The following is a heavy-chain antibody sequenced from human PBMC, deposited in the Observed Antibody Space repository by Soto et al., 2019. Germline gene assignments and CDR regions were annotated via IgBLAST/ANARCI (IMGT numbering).Heavy chain of an antibody. CDR1: GFTFSSYW. CDR3: ARDQLYYNDISGRPLNAFDV. Sequence: RLSCAASGFTFSSYWMSWVRQAPGKGLEWVSYIGIGSSTKYYADSVKGRFTISRDNAKNSLYLQMNSLRAEDTAVYYCARDQLYYNDISGRPLNAFDVWGQGTMVTVSS. V-gene: IGHV3-48*01. CDR2: IGIGSSTK. D-gene: IGHD3-22*01. J-gene: IGHJ3*01.